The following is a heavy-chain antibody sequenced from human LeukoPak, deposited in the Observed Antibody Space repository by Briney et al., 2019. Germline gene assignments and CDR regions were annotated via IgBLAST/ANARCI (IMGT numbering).Heavy chain of an antibody. V-gene: IGHV4-30-4*08. Sequence: SQTLSLTCTVSGGSISSGGYYWRWLRQPPGKGLEWLGYIYYSGSTYYNPSLKSRVTISVDTSKNQFSLKLSSVTAADTAVYYCASTRIAAAGLYWFDPWGQGTLVTVSS. J-gene: IGHJ5*02. D-gene: IGHD6-13*01. CDR3: ASTRIAAAGLYWFDP. CDR2: IYYSGST. CDR1: GGSISSGGYY.